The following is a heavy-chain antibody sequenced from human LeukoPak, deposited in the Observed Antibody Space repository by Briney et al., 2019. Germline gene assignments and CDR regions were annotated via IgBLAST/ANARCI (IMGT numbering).Heavy chain of an antibody. J-gene: IGHJ4*02. CDR1: GFTVSSNY. CDR2: IYSGGST. V-gene: IGHV3-53*01. D-gene: IGHD2-2*01. Sequence: GGSLRLSCAASGFTVSSNYMSWVRQAPGKGLEWVSVIYSGGSTYYADSVKGRFTISRDNSKNTLYLQMNSLRAEDTAVYYCARDPGGYCSSTSCYWGQGTLVTVSS. CDR3: ARDPGGYCSSTSCY.